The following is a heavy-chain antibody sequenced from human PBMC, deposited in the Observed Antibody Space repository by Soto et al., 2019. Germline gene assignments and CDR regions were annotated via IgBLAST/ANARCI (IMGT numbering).Heavy chain of an antibody. CDR2: IYYSGST. V-gene: IGHV4-59*01. J-gene: IGHJ4*02. CDR3: ARGRVILLVQPFDY. D-gene: IGHD1-1*01. CDR1: GGSISSYY. Sequence: SETLSLTCTVSGGSISSYYWSWIRQPPGKGLEWIGYIYYSGSTNYNPSLRSRVTISVDTSKNQFSLKLSSVTAADTAVYYCARGRVILLVQPFDYWGQGTLVTVSS.